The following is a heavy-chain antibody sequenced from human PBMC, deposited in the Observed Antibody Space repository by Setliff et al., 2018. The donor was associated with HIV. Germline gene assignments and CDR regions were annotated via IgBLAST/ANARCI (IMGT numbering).Heavy chain of an antibody. V-gene: IGHV3-30*01. Sequence: GESLKISCADSGFTFNSYSMHWVRQPPGKGLEWVAAISVDGSGKFYADSVKGRFTISRDNSRNTLYLQMNSLRDEDTAVYYCAREGGSSGYCGYFDYWGQGTLVTVSS. D-gene: IGHD3-22*01. CDR1: GFTFNSYS. J-gene: IGHJ4*02. CDR3: AREGGSSGYCGYFDY. CDR2: ISVDGSGK.